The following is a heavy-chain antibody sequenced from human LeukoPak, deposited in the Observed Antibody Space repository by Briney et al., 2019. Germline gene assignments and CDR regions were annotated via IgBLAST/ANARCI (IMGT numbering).Heavy chain of an antibody. Sequence: GGSLRLSCAASGFTLSSYAMSWVRQAPGKGLEWVSAISGSGGSTYYADSVKGRFTISRDNSKNTLYLQMNSLRAEDTAVYYCAKAGEDYYDSSGYCPFWGQGTLVTVSS. CDR3: AKAGEDYYDSSGYCPF. CDR1: GFTLSSYA. CDR2: ISGSGGST. J-gene: IGHJ4*02. D-gene: IGHD3-22*01. V-gene: IGHV3-23*01.